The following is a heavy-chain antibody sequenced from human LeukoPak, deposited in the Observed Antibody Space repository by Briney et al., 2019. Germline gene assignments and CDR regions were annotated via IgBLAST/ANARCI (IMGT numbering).Heavy chain of an antibody. V-gene: IGHV3-30*02. CDR3: AKDGYSSGRYTSALDY. CDR2: IRYDGSNK. Sequence: PGGSLRLSCAASGFTFSSYGMHWVRQAPGKGLEWVAFIRYDGSNKYYADSVKGRFTISRDNSKNTLYLQMNSLRAEDTAVYYCAKDGYSSGRYTSALDYWGQGTLVTVSS. J-gene: IGHJ4*02. CDR1: GFTFSSYG. D-gene: IGHD6-19*01.